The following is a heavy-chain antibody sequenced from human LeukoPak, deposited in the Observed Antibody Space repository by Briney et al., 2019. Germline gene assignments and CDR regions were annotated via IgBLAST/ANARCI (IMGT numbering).Heavy chain of an antibody. Sequence: ASVKVSCKASGYTFTSYGISWVRQAPGQGLEWMGWISAYNGNTNYAQKLQGSVTMTTDTSTSTAYMELRSLRSDDTAVYYCARGSDFWSGYYTPYYFDYWGQGTLVTVSS. V-gene: IGHV1-18*01. J-gene: IGHJ4*02. CDR2: ISAYNGNT. D-gene: IGHD3-3*01. CDR1: GYTFTSYG. CDR3: ARGSDFWSGYYTPYYFDY.